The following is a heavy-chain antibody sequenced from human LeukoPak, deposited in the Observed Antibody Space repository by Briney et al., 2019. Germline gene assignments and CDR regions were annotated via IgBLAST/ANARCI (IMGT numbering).Heavy chain of an antibody. J-gene: IGHJ4*02. CDR1: GYSISSGYY. Sequence: PSETLSLTCTVSGYSISSGYYWGWIRQPPGKGLEWIGSIYHSGSTYYNPSLKSRVTISVDTPKNQFSLKLSSVTAADTAVYYCARVAPSYSSSWPFFDYWGQGTLVTVSS. D-gene: IGHD6-13*01. CDR3: ARVAPSYSSSWPFFDY. V-gene: IGHV4-38-2*02. CDR2: IYHSGST.